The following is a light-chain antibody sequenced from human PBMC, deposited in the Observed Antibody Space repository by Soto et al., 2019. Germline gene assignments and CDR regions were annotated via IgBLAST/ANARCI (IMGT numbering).Light chain of an antibody. CDR3: AAWDDSLNGWV. CDR2: SNN. CDR1: SSDIGAGYR. V-gene: IGLV1-44*01. Sequence: QSVLTQPPSVSGAPGERVTISCTGSSSDIGAGYRVRWYQQVPGTAPKLLIYSNNQRPSGVPDRFSGSKSGTSASLAISGLQSEDEADYYCAAWDDSLNGWVFGGGTKLTVL. J-gene: IGLJ3*02.